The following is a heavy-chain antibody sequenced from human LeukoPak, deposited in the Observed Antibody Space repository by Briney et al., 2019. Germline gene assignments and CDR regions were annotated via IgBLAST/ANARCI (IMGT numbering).Heavy chain of an antibody. CDR1: GGSISSGDYY. CDR3: ARHPDYSRFDP. J-gene: IGHJ5*02. CDR2: IYYSGST. Sequence: SETLSLTCTVSGGSISSGDYYWSWIRQPPGKGLEWIGYIYYSGSTYYNPSLKSRLTISVDTSKNHFSLILDSVTAADTAVYYCARHPDYSRFDPWGLGTLVTVSS. V-gene: IGHV4-30-4*08. D-gene: IGHD4-11*01.